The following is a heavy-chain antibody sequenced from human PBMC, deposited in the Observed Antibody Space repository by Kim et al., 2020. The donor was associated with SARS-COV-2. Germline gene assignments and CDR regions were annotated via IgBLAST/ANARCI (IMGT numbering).Heavy chain of an antibody. V-gene: IGHV4-34*01. CDR1: GGSFSGYY. D-gene: IGHD3-22*01. CDR3: ARGFNTMIVVVIKPYYYYGMDV. Sequence: SETLSLTCAVYGGSFSGYYWSWIRQPPGKGLEWIGEINHSGSTNYNPSLKSRVTISVDTSKNQFSLKLSSVTAADTAVYYCARGFNTMIVVVIKPYYYYGMDVWGPGTTVTVSS. J-gene: IGHJ6*02. CDR2: INHSGST.